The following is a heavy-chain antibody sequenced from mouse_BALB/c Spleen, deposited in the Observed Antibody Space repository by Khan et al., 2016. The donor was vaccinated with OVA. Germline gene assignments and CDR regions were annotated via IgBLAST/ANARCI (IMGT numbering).Heavy chain of an antibody. CDR2: ISSSGRP. CDR3: ARDGSRYNYAMDY. CDR1: GYSIPSDYA. V-gene: IGHV3-2*02. J-gene: IGHJ4*01. Sequence: VKLLESGPGLVKPSQSLSLTCTVTGYSIPSDYAWNWLRQFPGNKLEWMGYISSSGRPNYNPALKSRISITRDTSKNQFFLQLNSVTTEDTATYYCARDGSRYNYAMDYWGQGTSVTVSS. D-gene: IGHD2-3*01.